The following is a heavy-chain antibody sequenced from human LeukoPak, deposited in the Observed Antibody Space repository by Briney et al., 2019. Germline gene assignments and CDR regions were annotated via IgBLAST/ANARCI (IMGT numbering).Heavy chain of an antibody. D-gene: IGHD4-23*01. CDR3: ARPKLLKNWFDP. Sequence: SETLSLTCTVSGGSISSSSYYWGWIRQPPGKGLEWIGSIYYSGSTYYNPSLKSRVTISVDTSKNQFSLKMSSVTAADTAVYYCARPKLLKNWFDPWGQGTLVTVSS. V-gene: IGHV4-39*01. CDR2: IYYSGST. CDR1: GGSISSSSYY. J-gene: IGHJ5*02.